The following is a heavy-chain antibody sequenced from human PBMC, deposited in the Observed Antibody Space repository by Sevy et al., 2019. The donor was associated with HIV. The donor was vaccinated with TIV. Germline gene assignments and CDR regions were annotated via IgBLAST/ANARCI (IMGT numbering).Heavy chain of an antibody. D-gene: IGHD1-1*01. CDR3: ARGGAYNSVGGSSYGMVV. V-gene: IGHV1-8*01. Sequence: ASVKVSCKASGYTFTSYDINWVRQAAGQGLEWMGWMNPNSGNTGYAQKFQGRVTMTRNTSISTAYMELSSLRSEDTAVYCCARGGAYNSVGGSSYGMVVWGQGITVTVSS. J-gene: IGHJ6*02. CDR1: GYTFTSYD. CDR2: MNPNSGNT.